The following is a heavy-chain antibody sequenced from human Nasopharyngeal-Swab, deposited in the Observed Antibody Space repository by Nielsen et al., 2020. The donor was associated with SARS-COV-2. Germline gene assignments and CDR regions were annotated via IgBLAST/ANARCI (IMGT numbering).Heavy chain of an antibody. V-gene: IGHV1-2*02. Sequence: ASVKVSCKASGYTFTGYYMHWVRQAPGQGLEWMGWINPNSGGTNYAQKFQGRVTMTRDTSISTAYMELSRLRSDDTAVYYCARHTTYYYDSSGYSDGGSFDYWGQGTLVTVSS. CDR3: ARHTTYYYDSSGYSDGGSFDY. J-gene: IGHJ4*02. CDR1: GYTFTGYY. CDR2: INPNSGGT. D-gene: IGHD3-22*01.